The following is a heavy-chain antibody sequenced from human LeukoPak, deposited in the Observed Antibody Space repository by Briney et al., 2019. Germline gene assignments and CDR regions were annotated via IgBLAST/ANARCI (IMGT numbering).Heavy chain of an antibody. D-gene: IGHD6-19*01. J-gene: IGHJ4*02. Sequence: GGSLRLSCAASGFTFSSYAMSWVRQAPGKGLEWVAVISYDGSNKYYADSVKGRFTISRDNSKNTLYLQMNSLRAEDTAVYYCARGSWRMQWLPDDYWGQGTLVTVSS. CDR2: ISYDGSNK. CDR3: ARGSWRMQWLPDDY. CDR1: GFTFSSYA. V-gene: IGHV3-30*04.